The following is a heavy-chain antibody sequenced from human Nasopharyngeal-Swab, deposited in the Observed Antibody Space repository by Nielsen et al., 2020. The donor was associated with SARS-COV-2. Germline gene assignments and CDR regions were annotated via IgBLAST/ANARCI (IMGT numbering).Heavy chain of an antibody. CDR2: IYHSGSN. Sequence: SETLSLTCAVSGGSISSSNWWRWVRQPPGKGLEWIGEIYHSGSNNYNPSLKSRVTISVDKSKNQFPLKLSSVTAADTAVYYCAKITAKEDPFDYWGQGTLVTVSS. CDR3: AKITAKEDPFDY. V-gene: IGHV4-4*02. D-gene: IGHD3-16*01. CDR1: GGSISSSNW. J-gene: IGHJ4*02.